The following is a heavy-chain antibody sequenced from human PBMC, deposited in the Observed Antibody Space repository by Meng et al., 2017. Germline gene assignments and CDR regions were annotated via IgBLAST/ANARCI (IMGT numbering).Heavy chain of an antibody. V-gene: IGHV4-59*08. J-gene: IGHJ4*02. CDR2: IYYSGST. CDR1: SGSISSYY. D-gene: IGHD5-24*01. CDR3: ARGGGVEIDY. Sequence: QVQLQESGPGLVKPSETLSLTCAVSSGSISSYYWSWIRQPPGKGLEWIGYIYYSGSTNCNPSLKSRVTVSVDTSKNQFSLKLSSVTAADTAVYYCARGGGVEIDYWGQGTLVTVSS.